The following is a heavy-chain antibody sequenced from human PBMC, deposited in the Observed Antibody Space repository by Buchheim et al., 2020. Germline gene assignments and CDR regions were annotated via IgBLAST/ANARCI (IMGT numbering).Heavy chain of an antibody. J-gene: IGHJ4*02. CDR2: ISGGGSII. Sequence: QVQLVESGGGLVKPGGSLRLSCAASGFTFSDYYMSWIRKAPGKGLEWFSYISGGGSIIYDADSVKGRFPIPRDSAKTSLYLQMNSLRAEDTAVYYCARDTSGSYSGGMDCWGQGTL. V-gene: IGHV3-11*01. CDR3: ARDTSGSYSGGMDC. D-gene: IGHD1-26*01. CDR1: GFTFSDYY.